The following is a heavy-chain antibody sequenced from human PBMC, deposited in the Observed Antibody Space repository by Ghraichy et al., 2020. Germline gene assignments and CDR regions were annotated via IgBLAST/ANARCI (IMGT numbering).Heavy chain of an antibody. D-gene: IGHD2-15*01. Sequence: SETLSLTCTVSGGSISSGSYYWSWIRQPAGKGLEWIGRIYTSGSTNYNPSLKSRVTISVDTSKNQFSLKLSSVTAADTAVYYCARGLLDCSGGSCYSGSYYYYYYMDVWGKGTTVTVSS. CDR2: IYTSGST. V-gene: IGHV4-61*02. CDR1: GGSISSGSYY. CDR3: ARGLLDCSGGSCYSGSYYYYYYMDV. J-gene: IGHJ6*03.